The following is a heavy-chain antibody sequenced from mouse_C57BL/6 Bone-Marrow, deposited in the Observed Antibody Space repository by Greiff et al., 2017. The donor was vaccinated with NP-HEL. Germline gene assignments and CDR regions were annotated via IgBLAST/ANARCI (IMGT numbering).Heavy chain of an antibody. CDR1: GFTFSSYA. J-gene: IGHJ4*01. V-gene: IGHV5-4*01. CDR3: ASFLIYYDYAYAMDY. Sequence: EVHLVESGGGLVKPGGSLKLSCAASGFTFSSYAMSWVRQTPEKRLEWVATISAGGSYTYYPDNVKGRFTISRDNAKNNLYLQMSHLKSEDTAMYYCASFLIYYDYAYAMDYWGQGTSVTVSS. D-gene: IGHD2-4*01. CDR2: ISAGGSYT.